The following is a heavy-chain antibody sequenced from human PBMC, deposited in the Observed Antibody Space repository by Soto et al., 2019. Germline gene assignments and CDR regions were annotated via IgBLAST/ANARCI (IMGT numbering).Heavy chain of an antibody. CDR2: IYYSGST. CDR3: GWTAAGQRGSWFDP. CDR1: GGSISSSSYY. Sequence: LSLTCTVSGGSISSSSYYWGWIRQPPGKGLEWIGSIYYSGSTYYNPSLKSRVTISVDTSKNQFSLKLSSVTAADTAVYYCGWTAAGQRGSWFDPWGQGTLVTVSS. J-gene: IGHJ5*02. V-gene: IGHV4-39*01. D-gene: IGHD6-13*01.